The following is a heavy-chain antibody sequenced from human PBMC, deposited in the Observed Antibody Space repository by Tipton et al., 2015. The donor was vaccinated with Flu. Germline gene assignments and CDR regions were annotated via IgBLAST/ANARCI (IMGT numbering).Heavy chain of an antibody. D-gene: IGHD1-26*01. Sequence: GSLRISCAASGFTFSSYSMNWVRQAPGKGLEWVSSISSSSSYIYYADSVKGRFTISRDNAKNSLYLQMNSLRAEDTAVYYCAKPRRGVGATTYYFDYWGQGTLVTVSS. V-gene: IGHV3-21*01. CDR2: ISSSSSYI. CDR1: GFTFSSYS. J-gene: IGHJ4*02. CDR3: AKPRRGVGATTYYFDY.